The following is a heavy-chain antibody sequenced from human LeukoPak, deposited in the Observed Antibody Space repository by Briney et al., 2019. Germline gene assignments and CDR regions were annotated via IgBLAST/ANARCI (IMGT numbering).Heavy chain of an antibody. V-gene: IGHV3-66*02. CDR1: GFTVISTY. J-gene: IGHJ4*02. Sequence: GGSLRLSCAAPGFTVISTYMSWVRQAQGKGLEWVSVIYSGGSTYYADSVKGRFTISRDNSKSTLYLQMNSLRAEDTAVYYCAREGVVGDFDYWGQGTLVTVSS. CDR3: AREGVVGDFDY. D-gene: IGHD1-26*01. CDR2: IYSGGST.